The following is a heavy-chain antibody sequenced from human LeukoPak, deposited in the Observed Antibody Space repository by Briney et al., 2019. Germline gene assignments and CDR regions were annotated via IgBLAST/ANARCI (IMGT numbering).Heavy chain of an antibody. V-gene: IGHV4-61*02. J-gene: IGHJ6*03. CDR3: ARGDDFWSGYAYYMDV. CDR2: IYTSGST. D-gene: IGHD3-3*01. CDR1: GGSISSGSYY. Sequence: PSQTLSLTCTVSGGSISSGSYYWSWIRQPAGKGLEWIGRIYTSGSTNYNPSLKSRVTISVDTSKNQFSLKLSSVTAADTAVYYCARGDDFWSGYAYYMDVWGKGTTVTVSS.